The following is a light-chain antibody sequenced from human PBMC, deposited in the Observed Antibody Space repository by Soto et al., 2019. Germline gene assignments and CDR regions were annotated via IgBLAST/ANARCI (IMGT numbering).Light chain of an antibody. CDR3: QPYNSYPWT. CDR1: QSISSW. V-gene: IGKV1-5*01. CDR2: DAS. J-gene: IGKJ1*01. Sequence: DIQMTQSPSTLSASVGDRVTITCRASQSISSWLAWYQQKPGKAPKLLIYDASSLESGVPSRFSGSGSGTEFTLTISSLQPDDFATYYCQPYNSYPWTFAHGPNVDIK.